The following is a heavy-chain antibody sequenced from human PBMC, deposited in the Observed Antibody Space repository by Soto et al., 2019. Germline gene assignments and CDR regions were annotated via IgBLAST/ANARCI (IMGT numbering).Heavy chain of an antibody. D-gene: IGHD3-22*01. CDR2: ISHSGST. CDR1: GASISSSDW. CDR3: ARAYDRTVSPARYFDF. V-gene: IGHV4-4*02. J-gene: IGHJ4*02. Sequence: QVQLQESGPGLAKPSGTLSLTCAVSGASISSSDWWTWVRQPPGKGLEWIGEISHSGSTNYSPSLGGRVTISVDKSKNQFSLKLTSVTAADTAVYYCARAYDRTVSPARYFDFWGQGTLVTVSS.